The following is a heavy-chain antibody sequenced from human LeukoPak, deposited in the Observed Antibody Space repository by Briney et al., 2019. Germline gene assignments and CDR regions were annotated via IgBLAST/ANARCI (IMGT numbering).Heavy chain of an antibody. V-gene: IGHV3-48*03. CDR2: ISSSGSTI. Sequence: GGSLRLSCAASGFIFSSYEMNWVRQAPGKGLEWVSYISSSGSTIYYADSVKGRFTISRDNAKNSIYLQMNSLRVEDTAIYYCAKDIVGGGNDYWGQGTLVTVSS. CDR3: AKDIVGGGNDY. J-gene: IGHJ4*02. D-gene: IGHD2-15*01. CDR1: GFIFSSYE.